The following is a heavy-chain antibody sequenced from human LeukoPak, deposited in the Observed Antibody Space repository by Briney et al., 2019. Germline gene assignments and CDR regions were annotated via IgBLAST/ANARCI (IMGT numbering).Heavy chain of an antibody. CDR2: MYYSGST. V-gene: IGHV4-39*07. Sequence: SETLSLTCTVSGGSISSSSYYWGWIRQPPGKGLEWIGSMYYSGSTYYNPSLKSRVTISVDTSKNQFSLKLRSVTAADTAVYYCARDLDSSSWIFDYWVQGTLVTVSS. CDR1: GGSISSSSYY. J-gene: IGHJ4*02. D-gene: IGHD6-13*01. CDR3: ARDLDSSSWIFDY.